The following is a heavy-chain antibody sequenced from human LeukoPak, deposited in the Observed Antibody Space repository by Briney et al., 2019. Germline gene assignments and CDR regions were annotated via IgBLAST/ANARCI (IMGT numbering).Heavy chain of an antibody. D-gene: IGHD6-19*01. Sequence: GGSLRLSCAASGFTVSSNYLSWVRQAPGKGLEWVSVIYSGGSTYYADSVKGRFTISRDNSKNTLYLQMNSLRAEDTAVYYCAREQTIAVAGPLDYWGQGTLVTVSS. V-gene: IGHV3-66*01. J-gene: IGHJ4*02. CDR1: GFTVSSNY. CDR3: AREQTIAVAGPLDY. CDR2: IYSGGST.